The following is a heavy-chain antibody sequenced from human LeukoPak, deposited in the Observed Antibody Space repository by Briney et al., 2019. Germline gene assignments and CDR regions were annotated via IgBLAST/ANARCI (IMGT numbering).Heavy chain of an antibody. CDR2: IYHSGST. J-gene: IGHJ5*02. V-gene: IGHV4-30-2*01. D-gene: IGHD3-10*01. CDR3: ARRYGSGTYYAFDP. Sequence: PSETLSLTCTVSGGSISSGNYYWSWIRQPPGKGLEWIGYIYHSGSTYYNPSLKSRVTISLDRSKNQFSLKLSSVTAADTAVYYCARRYGSGTYYAFDPWGQGTLVTVSS. CDR1: GGSISSGNYY.